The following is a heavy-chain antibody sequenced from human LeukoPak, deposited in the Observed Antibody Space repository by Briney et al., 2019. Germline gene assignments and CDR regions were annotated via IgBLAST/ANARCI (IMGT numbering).Heavy chain of an antibody. D-gene: IGHD2-2*01. CDR1: GGSISSYY. V-gene: IGHV4-59*08. CDR3: ARHGNGCSSTSCWRFDP. CDR2: IYYSGST. Sequence: SETLSLTCTVSGGSISSYYWSWIRQPPGKGLEWIGYIYYSGSTNYNPSLKSRVTISVDTSKNQFSLKLSSVTAADTAVYYCARHGNGCSSTSCWRFDPWGQGTLVTASS. J-gene: IGHJ5*02.